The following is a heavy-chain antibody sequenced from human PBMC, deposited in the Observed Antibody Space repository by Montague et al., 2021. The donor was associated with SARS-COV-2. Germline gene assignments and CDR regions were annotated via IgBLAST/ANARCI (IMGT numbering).Heavy chain of an antibody. CDR2: ISDDGSSK. CDR3: ARDRGFGESRFDY. D-gene: IGHD3-10*01. Sequence: SLRLCCAASGFTFNNFPMHWVRQAPGKGLEWVAFISDDGSSKYYADFVKGRFTISRDNSKNTLYLQLNSLRVEDMAVYYCARDRGFGESRFDYWGQGTLVTVSS. J-gene: IGHJ4*02. V-gene: IGHV3-30-3*01. CDR1: GFTFNNFP.